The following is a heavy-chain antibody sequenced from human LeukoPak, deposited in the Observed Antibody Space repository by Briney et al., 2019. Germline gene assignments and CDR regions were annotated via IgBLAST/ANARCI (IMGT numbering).Heavy chain of an antibody. J-gene: IGHJ4*02. D-gene: IGHD3-16*02. V-gene: IGHV3-74*01. Sequence: GGSLRLSCAASGFTFSNYWMHWVRQAPGEGLVWLSGITPDGSGTRYVDSVKGRFTISRDNAKNTLYLQMSSLRTEDTAVYYCARGVVVIATSGNDYWGQGTLVTVSS. CDR2: ITPDGSGT. CDR1: GFTFSNYW. CDR3: ARGVVVIATSGNDY.